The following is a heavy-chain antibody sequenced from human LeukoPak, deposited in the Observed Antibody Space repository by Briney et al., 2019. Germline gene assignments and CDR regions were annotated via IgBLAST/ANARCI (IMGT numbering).Heavy chain of an antibody. V-gene: IGHV1-46*01. D-gene: IGHD3-10*01. CDR3: ARDKGGLWFGELSRGSIDP. CDR1: GYTFTSYY. CDR2: INPSGGST. Sequence: GASVKVSCKASGYTFTSYYMHWVRQAPGQGLEWMGIINPSGGSTSYAQKFQDRVTMTRDMSTSTVYMELSSLRSEDTAVYYCARDKGGLWFGELSRGSIDPWGQGTLVTVSS. J-gene: IGHJ5*02.